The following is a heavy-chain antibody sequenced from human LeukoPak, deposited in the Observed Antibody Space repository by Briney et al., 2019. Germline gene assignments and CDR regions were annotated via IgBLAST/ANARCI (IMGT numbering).Heavy chain of an antibody. CDR1: GFTFTDYA. CDR2: ISGSGGTT. Sequence: GGSLRLSCVASGFTFTDYAMSWVRQAPGKGLEWVSTISGSGGTTYYTDSVEGRFTISRDNSKNTPFLQMISLRPEDTAVYYCAKESPSFDYWGQGTLVTVSS. CDR3: AKESPSFDY. V-gene: IGHV3-23*01. J-gene: IGHJ4*02.